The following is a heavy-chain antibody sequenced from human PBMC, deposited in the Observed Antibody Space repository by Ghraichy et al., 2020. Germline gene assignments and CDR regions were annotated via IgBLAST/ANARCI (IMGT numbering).Heavy chain of an antibody. D-gene: IGHD4-17*01. CDR3: ACEPFRANTVTTFRYGMDV. CDR2: ISAYNGNT. J-gene: IGHJ6*02. Sequence: ASVKVSCKASGYTFTSYGISWVRQAPGQGLEGMGWISAYNGNTNYAQKLQGRVTMTTDTSTSTAYMELRSLRSGDTAVYYFACEPFRANTVTTFRYGMDVWGQGTTVTVSS. CDR1: GYTFTSYG. V-gene: IGHV1-18*01.